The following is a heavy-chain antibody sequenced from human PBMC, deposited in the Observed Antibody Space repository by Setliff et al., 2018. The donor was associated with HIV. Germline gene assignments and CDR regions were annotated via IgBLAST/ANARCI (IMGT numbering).Heavy chain of an antibody. Sequence: PGESLKISCKASGYSFTGYWIGWVRQMPGKGLEWMGIIYPSDSDTRYSPSFQGQVTISADKSISTAYLQWSSLKASDTAMYYCARWLRKDPGYSSSWPLGYWGQGTLVTVSS. J-gene: IGHJ4*02. CDR1: GYSFTGYW. V-gene: IGHV5-51*01. CDR3: ARWLRKDPGYSSSWPLGY. CDR2: IYPSDSDT. D-gene: IGHD6-13*01.